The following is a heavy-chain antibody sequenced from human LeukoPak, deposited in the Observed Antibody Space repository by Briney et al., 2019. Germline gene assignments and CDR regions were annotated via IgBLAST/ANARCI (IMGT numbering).Heavy chain of an antibody. CDR1: GGSINSNAYH. V-gene: IGHV4-39*07. Sequence: SETLSLTCTFSGGSINSNAYHWGWIRQPPGKGLEWIGSIFYNGDTYYNSSLKSRVTISVDTSKNQFSLRLSSVTAAVTAIYYCARETNSHRGSYVAASDIWGPGTMVTVSS. J-gene: IGHJ3*02. D-gene: IGHD1-26*01. CDR2: IFYNGDT. CDR3: ARETNSHRGSYVAASDI.